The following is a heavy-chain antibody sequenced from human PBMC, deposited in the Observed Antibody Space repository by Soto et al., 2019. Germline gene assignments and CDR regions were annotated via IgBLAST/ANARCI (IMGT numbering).Heavy chain of an antibody. CDR2: IFHRGNT. Sequence: QVQLQESGPGLVKPSGTLSLTCTVSSDSISSPNWWSWVRQPPGKGLEWIGEIFHRGNTNYSPSLKSRLTISVDTSRNQFSLKLTSVTDADTAVYYCARSSSHTRCLDHWGQGTLVTVSS. J-gene: IGHJ4*02. V-gene: IGHV4-4*02. D-gene: IGHD2-2*01. CDR3: ARSSSHTRCLDH. CDR1: SDSISSPNW.